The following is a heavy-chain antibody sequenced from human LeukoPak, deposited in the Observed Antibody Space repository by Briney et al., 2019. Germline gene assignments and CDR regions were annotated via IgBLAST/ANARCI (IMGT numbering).Heavy chain of an antibody. CDR2: INQDGTEQ. D-gene: IGHD1-26*01. Sequence: GGALRLSCAASGFPFSNYWMSWVRQTPGKGLEWVANINQDGTEQYYVDSMRGRFTISRDNAKNSLYLQLKHLRTEDTALYYCARDQGLSREAYLDYWGQGTLVTVSS. CDR1: GFPFSNYW. J-gene: IGHJ4*02. V-gene: IGHV3-7*01. CDR3: ARDQGLSREAYLDY.